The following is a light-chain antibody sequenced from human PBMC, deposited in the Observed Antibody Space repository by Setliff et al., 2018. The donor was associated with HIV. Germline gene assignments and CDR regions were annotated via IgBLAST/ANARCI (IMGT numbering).Light chain of an antibody. CDR2: DDS. Sequence: ALTQPASVSGSPGQSITISCTGTSSDIGTYNLVSWYQQYPGKAPKLMIYDDSKRPSGLSNRFSGSKSGNTASLTISGLQAEDEADYYCCSYAGSATWVFGGGTKVTVL. CDR1: SSDIGTYNL. J-gene: IGLJ2*01. CDR3: CSYAGSATWV. V-gene: IGLV2-23*01.